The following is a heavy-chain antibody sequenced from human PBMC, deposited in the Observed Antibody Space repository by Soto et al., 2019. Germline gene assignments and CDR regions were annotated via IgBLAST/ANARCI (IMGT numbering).Heavy chain of an antibody. CDR3: ARHAYSSGWYGNWFDP. CDR1: GGSISSNSYY. J-gene: IGHJ5*02. D-gene: IGHD6-19*01. CDR2: VHYSGST. V-gene: IGHV4-39*01. Sequence: PSETLSLTCTVSGGSISSNSYYWGWIRQPPGKGLEWIGSVHYSGSTYYNPSLKSRVSISVDTSKNQFSLKLSSVTAVDAAVYYCARHAYSSGWYGNWFDPWGRGTLVTVSS.